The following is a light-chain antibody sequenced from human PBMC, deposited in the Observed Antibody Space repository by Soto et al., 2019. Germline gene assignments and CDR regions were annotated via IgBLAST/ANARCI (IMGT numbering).Light chain of an antibody. J-gene: IGKJ2*01. V-gene: IGKV1-39*01. CDR3: QQSYSTPYT. Sequence: DIQMTQSPSSLSASVGGRVTITCRASQSISSYLNWYQQKPGKAPKLLIYAASSLQSGVPSRFSGSGSRTDFTLTISSLQPEDFATYYCQQSYSTPYTFGQGTKVDIK. CDR1: QSISSY. CDR2: AAS.